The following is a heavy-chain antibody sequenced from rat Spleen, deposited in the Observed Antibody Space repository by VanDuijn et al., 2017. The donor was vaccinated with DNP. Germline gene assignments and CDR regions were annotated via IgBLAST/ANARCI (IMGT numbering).Heavy chain of an antibody. CDR3: ARHGRVTTVATYWYFDF. CDR2: ISTSGGRT. D-gene: IGHD1-3*01. CDR1: GFTFTNYY. J-gene: IGHJ1*01. V-gene: IGHV5-25*01. Sequence: EVQLVESGGGLVQPGRSLKLSCAASGFTFTNYYMAWVRQAPKRSLEWVATISTSGGRTYYPDSVKGRFTISRDTAKTTLYLQMDSLRSEDTATYFCARHGRVTTVATYWYFDFWGPGTMVTVSS.